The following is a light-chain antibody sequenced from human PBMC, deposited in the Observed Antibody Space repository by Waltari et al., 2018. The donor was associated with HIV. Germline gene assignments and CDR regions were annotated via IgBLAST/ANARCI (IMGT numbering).Light chain of an antibody. CDR3: SSYTSTYV. J-gene: IGLJ1*01. CDR1: SSDVGGYNY. CDR2: DVS. Sequence: QSALTQPAPVSGSPGQSITISCTGTSSDVGGYNYASWYQQHPGKAPKLMIYDVSNRPSGVSNRFSGSKSGNTASLTISGLQAEDEADYYCSSYTSTYVFGTGTKVTVL. V-gene: IGLV2-14*01.